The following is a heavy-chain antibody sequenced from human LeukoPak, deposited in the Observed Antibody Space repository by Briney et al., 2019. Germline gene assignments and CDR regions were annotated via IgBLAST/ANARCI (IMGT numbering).Heavy chain of an antibody. CDR2: IIGSGGST. J-gene: IGHJ5*02. V-gene: IGHV3-23*01. CDR3: ATFFSGGDCYSFAP. D-gene: IGHD2-21*02. Sequence: GGSLRLSCAASGFTFNNYAMTWVRQAPGKGLEWVSTIIGSGGSTDYADSAKGRFTISRDNSKDTLFLQMDSLRVEGTAVYYCATFFSGGDCYSFAPWGQGTLVTVSS. CDR1: GFTFNNYA.